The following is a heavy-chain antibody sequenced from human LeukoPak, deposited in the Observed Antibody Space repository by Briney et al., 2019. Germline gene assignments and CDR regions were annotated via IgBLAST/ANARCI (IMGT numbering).Heavy chain of an antibody. CDR2: IHYSGST. V-gene: IGHV4-39*07. Sequence: KPSETLSLTCTVSGGSISSSSYYWGWIRQPPGKGLEWIGSIHYSGSTNYNPSLKSRVTISVDTSKNQFSLKLSSVTAADTAVYYCARAALGSYYYYYMDVWGKGTTVTVSS. CDR1: GGSISSSSYY. D-gene: IGHD6-6*01. J-gene: IGHJ6*03. CDR3: ARAALGSYYYYYMDV.